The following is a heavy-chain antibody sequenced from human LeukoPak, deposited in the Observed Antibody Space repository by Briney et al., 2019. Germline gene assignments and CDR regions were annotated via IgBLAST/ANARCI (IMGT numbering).Heavy chain of an antibody. Sequence: GGSLRLSCAASGFTFSSYSMNWVRQAPGKGLEWVSSISSSSSYIYYADSVKGRFTISRDNAKNSLYPQMNSLRAEDTAVYYCAREKRGTNGDMDVWGKGTTVTVSS. V-gene: IGHV3-21*01. CDR2: ISSSSSYI. J-gene: IGHJ6*03. CDR1: GFTFSSYS. CDR3: AREKRGTNGDMDV. D-gene: IGHD2-8*01.